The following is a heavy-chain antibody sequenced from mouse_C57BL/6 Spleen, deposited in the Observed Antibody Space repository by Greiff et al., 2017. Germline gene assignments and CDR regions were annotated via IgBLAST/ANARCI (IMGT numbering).Heavy chain of an antibody. CDR1: GYAFSSSW. V-gene: IGHV1-82*01. Sequence: QVQLQQSGPELVKPGASVKISCKASGYAFSSSWMNWVKQRPGKGLEWIGRIYPGDGDTNYNGKFKGKATLTAAQSSSTAYMQLSSLTSGDSAVYFCAEAYYDGSGAIDDWGKGTSVTVSS. J-gene: IGHJ4*01. CDR3: AEAYYDGSGAIDD. CDR2: IYPGDGDT. D-gene: IGHD1-1*01.